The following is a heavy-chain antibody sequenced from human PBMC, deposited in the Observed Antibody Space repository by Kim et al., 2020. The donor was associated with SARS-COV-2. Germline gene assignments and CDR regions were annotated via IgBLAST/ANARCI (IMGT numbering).Heavy chain of an antibody. V-gene: IGHV3-23*01. D-gene: IGHD6-19*01. CDR3: AKQPPVASDF. CDR2: ST. Sequence: STFYADPVKGRFTISRDNSKDTLYLQMNSLRAEDTALYYCAKQPPVASDFWGQGTLVTVSS. J-gene: IGHJ4*02.